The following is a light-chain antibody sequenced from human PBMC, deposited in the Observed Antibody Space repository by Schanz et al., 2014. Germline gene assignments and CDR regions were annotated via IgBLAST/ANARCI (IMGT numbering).Light chain of an antibody. Sequence: QSALTQPASVSGSPGQSITISCTGTSSDVGSYNLVSWYQQHPGKAPKLMIYDVSKRPSGVPDRFSGSKSGNTASLTISGLQAEDEADYYCGSYSSGNPFWLFGGGTKLTVL. V-gene: IGLV2-14*02. CDR2: DVS. CDR1: SSDVGSYNL. CDR3: GSYSSGNPFWL. J-gene: IGLJ3*02.